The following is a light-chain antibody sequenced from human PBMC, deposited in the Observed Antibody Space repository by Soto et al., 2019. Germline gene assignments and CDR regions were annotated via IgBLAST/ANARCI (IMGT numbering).Light chain of an antibody. CDR1: SSDVGSYDA. V-gene: IGLV2-23*02. J-gene: IGLJ1*01. CDR2: EVN. Sequence: LTQPASVSGSPGQSITISCTGTSSDVGSYDAVSWYQHHPGKVPKLMIYEVNKRPSGVSYRFSGSKSGNTASLTISGLQAEDEAAYYCCSYAGTSYVFGSGTKVTVL. CDR3: CSYAGTSYV.